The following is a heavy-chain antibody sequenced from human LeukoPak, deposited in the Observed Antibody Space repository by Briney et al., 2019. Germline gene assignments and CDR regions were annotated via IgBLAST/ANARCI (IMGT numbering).Heavy chain of an antibody. D-gene: IGHD1-26*01. CDR3: ARRYSGNYWDY. V-gene: IGHV3-23*01. CDR1: GFTFSTYG. CDR2: ISGSGDNT. Sequence: QSGGSLRLSCAASGFTFSTYGMSWVRQAPGKGLEWVSGISGSGDNTYYADSVKGRFTISRDNSKNTLFLQMNSLRDEDTAVYYCARRYSGNYWDYWGQGTLVTVSS. J-gene: IGHJ4*02.